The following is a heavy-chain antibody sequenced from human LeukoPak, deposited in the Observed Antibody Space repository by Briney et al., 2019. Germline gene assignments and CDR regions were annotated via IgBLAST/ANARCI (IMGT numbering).Heavy chain of an antibody. Sequence: SGRSLRLSCAASGFTFSSYGMHWVRQAPGKGLELVAVIWYDGSNKYYADSVKGRFTISRDNSKNTLYLQMNSLRAEDTAVYYCARDRVTMVRGVMPCTGFDYWGQGTLVTVSS. CDR1: GFTFSSYG. CDR3: ARDRVTMVRGVMPCTGFDY. CDR2: IWYDGSNK. D-gene: IGHD3-10*01. V-gene: IGHV3-33*01. J-gene: IGHJ4*02.